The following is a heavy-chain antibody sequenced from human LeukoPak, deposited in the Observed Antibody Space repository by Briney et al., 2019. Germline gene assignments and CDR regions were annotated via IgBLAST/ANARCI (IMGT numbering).Heavy chain of an antibody. CDR3: ARAGVWLPAV. D-gene: IGHD3-9*01. CDR1: GASISSDKW. CDR2: INHSGNT. Sequence: SETLSLTCAVSGASISSDKWWRWVRQPPGKVLEWIGEINHSGNTNYSPSLKSRVTMSTDQANNEFSLRLTSVTAADTAVYYCARAGVWLPAVWGQGTLVTVSS. J-gene: IGHJ4*02. V-gene: IGHV4-4*02.